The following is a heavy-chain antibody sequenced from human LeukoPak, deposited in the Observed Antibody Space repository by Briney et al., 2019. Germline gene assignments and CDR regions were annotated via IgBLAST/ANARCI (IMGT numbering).Heavy chain of an antibody. CDR3: ARVSSSTSPNRYYYYYYMDV. CDR2: IYTSGST. V-gene: IGHV4-4*07. CDR1: GGSISSYY. D-gene: IGHD2-2*01. Sequence: PSETLSLTCTVSGGSISSYYWGWIRQPAGKGLEWIGRIYTSGSTNYNPSLKSRVTMSVDTSKNQFSLKLTSVTAADTAVYYYARVSSSTSPNRYYYYYYMDVWGKGTTVTVSS. J-gene: IGHJ6*03.